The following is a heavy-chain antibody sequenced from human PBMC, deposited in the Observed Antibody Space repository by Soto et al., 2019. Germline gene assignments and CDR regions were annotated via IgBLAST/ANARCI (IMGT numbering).Heavy chain of an antibody. CDR2: IYPGNSDI. Sequence: GESLKISCQGSGYSFTTYWIGWVRQMPGKGLEWMGIIYPGNSDIRYSPSFQGQVTISADKSISTAYLKWSGLKASDTAMYYCARLGIWPYGMDVWGQGTTVTVSS. CDR3: ARLGIWPYGMDV. J-gene: IGHJ6*02. CDR1: GYSFTTYW. V-gene: IGHV5-51*01. D-gene: IGHD3-16*01.